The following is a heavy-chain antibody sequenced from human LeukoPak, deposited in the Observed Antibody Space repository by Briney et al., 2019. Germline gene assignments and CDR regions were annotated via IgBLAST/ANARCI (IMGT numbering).Heavy chain of an antibody. J-gene: IGHJ6*03. CDR3: SPQSGSTIFGAGSHYMDV. D-gene: IGHD3-3*01. CDR1: GFTFSSYA. Sequence: GGSLRLSCAASGFTFSSYAMHWVRQAPGKGLEWVAVISYDGSNKYYADSVKGRFTISRDNSKNTLYLQMNSLRAEDTAVYYCSPQSGSTIFGAGSHYMDVWGKGTTVTVSS. CDR2: ISYDGSNK. V-gene: IGHV3-30-3*01.